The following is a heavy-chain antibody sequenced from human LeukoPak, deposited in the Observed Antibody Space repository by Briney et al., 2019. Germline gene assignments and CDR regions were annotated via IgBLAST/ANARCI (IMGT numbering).Heavy chain of an antibody. V-gene: IGHV4-39*01. CDR2: IYYSGST. CDR3: ARHLNRKYCSSTSCYAGANY. D-gene: IGHD2-2*01. CDR1: GGSISSSSYY. Sequence: SETLSLTCTVSGGSISSSSYYWGWIRQPPGKGLEWIVSIYYSGSTYYNPSLKSRVTISVDTSKNQFSLKLSSVTAADTAVYYCARHLNRKYCSSTSCYAGANYWGQGTLVTVSS. J-gene: IGHJ4*02.